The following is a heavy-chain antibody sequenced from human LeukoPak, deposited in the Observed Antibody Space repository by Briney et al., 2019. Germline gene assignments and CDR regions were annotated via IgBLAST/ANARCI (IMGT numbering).Heavy chain of an antibody. J-gene: IGHJ4*02. CDR2: ISGSGGGT. CDR1: GFKFRNYG. CDR3: AKEDGYSYGIDC. D-gene: IGHD5-18*01. V-gene: IGHV3-23*01. Sequence: GGSLRLSCVASGFKFRNYGMHWVREAPGKGLEWVSAISGSGGGTYYADSVKGRFTISRDNSKNTLYLQMDSLRAEDTAVYYCAKEDGYSYGIDCWGQGTLVTVSS.